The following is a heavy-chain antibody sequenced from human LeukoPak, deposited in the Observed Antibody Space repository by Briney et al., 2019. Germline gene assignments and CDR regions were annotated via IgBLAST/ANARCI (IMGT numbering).Heavy chain of an antibody. V-gene: IGHV1-2*02. D-gene: IGHD3-10*01. CDR3: ARSTATMVRGAISLFDP. J-gene: IGHJ5*02. Sequence: ASVKVSCKASGYTFTGYYMHWVRQAPGQGLEWMGWINPNSGGTNYAQKFQGRVTMTRDTSISTAYMELSRLRSDDTAVYYCARSTATMVRGAISLFDPWGQGTLVTVSS. CDR2: INPNSGGT. CDR1: GYTFTGYY.